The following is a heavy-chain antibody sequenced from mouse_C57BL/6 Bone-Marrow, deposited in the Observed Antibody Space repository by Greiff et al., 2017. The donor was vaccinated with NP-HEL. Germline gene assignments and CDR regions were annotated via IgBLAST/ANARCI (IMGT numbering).Heavy chain of an antibody. J-gene: IGHJ4*01. CDR2: IDPSDSYT. CDR1: GYTFTSYW. CDR3: AREANWGYYYAMDY. V-gene: IGHV1-69*01. D-gene: IGHD4-1*01. Sequence: QVQLQQPGAELVMPGASVKLSCKASGYTFTSYWMHWVKQRPGQGLEWIGEIDPSDSYTNYNQKFKGKSPLTVDKSSSTAYMQLSSLTSEDSAVYYCAREANWGYYYAMDYWGQGTSVTVSS.